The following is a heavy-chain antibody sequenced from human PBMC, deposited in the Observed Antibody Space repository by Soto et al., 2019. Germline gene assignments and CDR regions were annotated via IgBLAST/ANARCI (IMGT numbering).Heavy chain of an antibody. Sequence: SETLSLTCAVYGGSFSGYYWSWIRQPPGKGLEWIGEINHSGSTNYNPSLKSRVTISVDTSKNQFSLKLSSVTAADTAVYYCARAGRSGRKYCSGGSCSSYYYYGMDVWGQGTTVT. CDR3: ARAGRSGRKYCSGGSCSSYYYYGMDV. D-gene: IGHD2-15*01. J-gene: IGHJ6*02. CDR2: INHSGST. CDR1: GGSFSGYY. V-gene: IGHV4-34*01.